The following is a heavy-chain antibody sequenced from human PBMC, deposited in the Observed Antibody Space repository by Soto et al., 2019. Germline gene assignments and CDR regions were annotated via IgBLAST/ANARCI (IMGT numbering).Heavy chain of an antibody. CDR2: IWYDGSNK. J-gene: IGHJ3*02. CDR3: ARGSSIVVVVTDAFDI. D-gene: IGHD3-22*01. V-gene: IGHV3-33*01. CDR1: GFTFSSYG. Sequence: QVQLVESGGGVVQSGRSLRLSCAASGFTFSSYGMHWVRQAPGKGLEWVAVIWYDGSNKYYADSVKGRFTISRDNSKNTLYLQMNSLRAEDTAVYYCARGSSIVVVVTDAFDIWGQGTMVTVSS.